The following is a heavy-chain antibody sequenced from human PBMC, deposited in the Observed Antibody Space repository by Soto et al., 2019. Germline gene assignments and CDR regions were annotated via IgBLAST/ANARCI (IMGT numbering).Heavy chain of an antibody. CDR2: IHESGST. Sequence: QVQLQESGPGLVKPSGTLSLTCVVSSGSISSSKWWSWVRQPPGKGLEWIGEIHESGSTNYNPSLXSXLTISLDKSKNQCSLNLNSVTAADTAVYYCAREGRDSYNLGYWGQGTLVTVSS. V-gene: IGHV4-4*02. CDR3: AREGRDSYNLGY. D-gene: IGHD1-1*01. CDR1: SGSISSSKW. J-gene: IGHJ4*02.